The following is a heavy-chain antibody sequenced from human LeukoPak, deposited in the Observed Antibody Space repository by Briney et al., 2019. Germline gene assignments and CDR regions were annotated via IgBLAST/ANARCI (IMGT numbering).Heavy chain of an antibody. CDR3: ARDGGEYSGSYRGDY. D-gene: IGHD1-26*01. CDR2: IYTRGSP. Sequence: SETLSLTCTVSGGSISSGSYYWSWIRQPAGKGLEWIGRIYTRGSPNYHPSLKSRVTISVDTSKNQFSLKLSSVTAADTAVYYCARDGGEYSGSYRGDYWGQGTLVTVSS. V-gene: IGHV4-61*02. CDR1: GGSISSGSYY. J-gene: IGHJ4*02.